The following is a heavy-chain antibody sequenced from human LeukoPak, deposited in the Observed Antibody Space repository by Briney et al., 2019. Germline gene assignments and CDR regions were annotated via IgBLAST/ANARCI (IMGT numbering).Heavy chain of an antibody. CDR1: GFTFSSYA. CDR2: ISYDGSNK. CDR3: ARGSIYGDYADGGYYYGMDV. Sequence: GGSLRLSCAASGFTFSSYAMHWVRQAPGKGLEWVAVISYDGSNKYYADSVKGRFTISRDNSKNTLYLQMNSLRAEDTAVYYCARGSIYGDYADGGYYYGMDVWGQGTTVTVSS. V-gene: IGHV3-30-3*01. J-gene: IGHJ6*02. D-gene: IGHD4-17*01.